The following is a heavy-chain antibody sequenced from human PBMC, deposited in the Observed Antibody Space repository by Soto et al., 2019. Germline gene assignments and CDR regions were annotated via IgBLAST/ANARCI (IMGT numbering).Heavy chain of an antibody. D-gene: IGHD6-13*01. CDR3: GIYSSSWYTFDY. V-gene: IGHV4-59*01. J-gene: IGHJ4*02. CDR2: IYYSGST. CDR1: GGSISSYY. Sequence: SETLSLTCTVSGGSISSYYWSWIRQPPGKGLEWIGYIYYSGSTNYNPSLKSRVTISVDTSKNQFSLKLSSVTAADTAVYYCGIYSSSWYTFDYWGQGTLVTVSS.